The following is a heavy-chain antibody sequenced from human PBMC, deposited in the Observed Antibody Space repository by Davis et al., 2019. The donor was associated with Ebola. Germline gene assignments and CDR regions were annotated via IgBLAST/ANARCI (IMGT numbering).Heavy chain of an antibody. J-gene: IGHJ6*02. V-gene: IGHV3-21*01. CDR2: ISSSSSYI. CDR3: ARDLEQLVPLSNYYGMDV. Sequence: GESLKISCAASGFTFSSYSMNWVRQAPGKGLEWVSSISSSSSYIYYADSVKGRFTISRDNAKNSLYLQMNSLRAEDTAVYYCARDLEQLVPLSNYYGMDVWGQGTTVTVSS. CDR1: GFTFSSYS. D-gene: IGHD6-6*01.